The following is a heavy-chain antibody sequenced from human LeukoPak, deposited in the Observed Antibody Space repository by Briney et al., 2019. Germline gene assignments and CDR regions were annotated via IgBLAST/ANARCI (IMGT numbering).Heavy chain of an antibody. CDR1: GFILSSYE. D-gene: IGHD6-19*01. Sequence: GGSLRLSRAASGFILSSYEMSWVRQAPGKGLEWVSYISSSGSSIYYADSVKGRFTISRDNAKNSLFLQMNSLRAEDTAVYYCARVGVVAGTRIGCDYWGQGTLVTVSS. CDR2: ISSSGSSI. V-gene: IGHV3-48*03. J-gene: IGHJ4*02. CDR3: ARVGVVAGTRIGCDY.